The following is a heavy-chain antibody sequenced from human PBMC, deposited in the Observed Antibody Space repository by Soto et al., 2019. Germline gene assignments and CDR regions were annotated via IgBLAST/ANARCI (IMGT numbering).Heavy chain of an antibody. V-gene: IGHV4-34*01. CDR2: INHSGST. CDR3: ARGGRAYGSGSYFWSFDY. Sequence: QVQLQQWGAGLLKPSETLSLTCAVYGGSFSGYYWSWIRQPPGKGLEWIGEINHSGSTHYNPSLKSGGTKSVDTSKNHFSPKLSYVTAADTAVYYCARGGRAYGSGSYFWSFDYWGQGTLGTVSS. J-gene: IGHJ4*02. D-gene: IGHD3-10*01. CDR1: GGSFSGYY.